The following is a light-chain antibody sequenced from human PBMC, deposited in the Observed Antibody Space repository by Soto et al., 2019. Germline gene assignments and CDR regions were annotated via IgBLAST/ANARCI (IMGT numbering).Light chain of an antibody. CDR2: DVS. V-gene: IGLV2-14*03. J-gene: IGLJ2*01. Sequence: QSALTQPASVSGSPGQSIAISCTGTSSDVGGYNYVSWYQQHPGKAPKLMIYDVSNRPSGISNRFSGSKSGNTASLTISGLQAEDEADCYCCSYTSNNTRVFGGGTKLTVL. CDR1: SSDVGGYNY. CDR3: CSYTSNNTRV.